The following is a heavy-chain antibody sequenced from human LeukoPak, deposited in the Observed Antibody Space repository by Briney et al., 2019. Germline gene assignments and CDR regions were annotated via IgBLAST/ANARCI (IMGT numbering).Heavy chain of an antibody. V-gene: IGHV1-2*02. CDR1: GYTFTGYY. D-gene: IGHD5-18*01. Sequence: ASVKVSCKASGYTFTGYYMHWVRQAPGQGLEWMGWINPNSGGTNYAQKFQGRVTMTRDTSISTACMELSRLRSDDTAVYYCARDGGYSYPRAFDYWGQGTLVTVSS. J-gene: IGHJ4*02. CDR3: ARDGGYSYPRAFDY. CDR2: INPNSGGT.